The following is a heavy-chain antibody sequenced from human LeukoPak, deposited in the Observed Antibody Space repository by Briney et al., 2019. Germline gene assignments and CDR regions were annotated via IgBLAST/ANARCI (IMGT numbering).Heavy chain of an antibody. CDR2: IYHSGST. V-gene: IGHV4-38-2*02. D-gene: IGHD4-17*01. Sequence: SETLSLTCTVSGYSISSGYYWGWIRQPPGKGLEWIGSIYHSGSTYYNPSLKSRVTISVDTPKNQFSLKLSSVTAADTAVYYCAKEKSRYGDYDYFDYWGQGTLVTVSS. CDR3: AKEKSRYGDYDYFDY. J-gene: IGHJ4*02. CDR1: GYSISSGYY.